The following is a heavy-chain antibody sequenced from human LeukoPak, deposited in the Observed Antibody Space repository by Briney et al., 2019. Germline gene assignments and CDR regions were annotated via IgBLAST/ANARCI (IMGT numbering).Heavy chain of an antibody. CDR1: GGSISSYY. J-gene: IGHJ3*02. CDR3: ASRRYDYVWGSYDTSRGGFDI. Sequence: SETLSLTCTVSGGSISSYYWSWIRQPPGKGLEWIGYIYYSGSTNYNPSLKSRVTISVDTSKNQFSLKLSSVTAADTAVYYCASRRYDYVWGSYDTSRGGFDIWGQGTMVTVSS. D-gene: IGHD3-16*01. V-gene: IGHV4-59*01. CDR2: IYYSGST.